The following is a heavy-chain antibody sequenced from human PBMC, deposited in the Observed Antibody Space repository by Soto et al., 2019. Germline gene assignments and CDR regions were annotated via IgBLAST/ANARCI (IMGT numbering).Heavy chain of an antibody. CDR1: GFTFDDYA. J-gene: IGHJ4*02. Sequence: GGSLRLSCAASGFTFDDYAMHWVRQAPGKGLEWVSGISWNSGSIGYADSVKGRFTISRDNAKNSLYLQMNSLRAEDTALYYCAKDIAAVADYYFDYWGQGTLVTVSS. CDR3: AKDIAAVADYYFDY. D-gene: IGHD6-19*01. V-gene: IGHV3-9*01. CDR2: ISWNSGSI.